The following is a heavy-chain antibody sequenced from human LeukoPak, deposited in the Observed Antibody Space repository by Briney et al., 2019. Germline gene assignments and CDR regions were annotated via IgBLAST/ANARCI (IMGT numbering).Heavy chain of an antibody. J-gene: IGHJ4*02. V-gene: IGHV3-30-3*01. CDR2: ISSDGSLE. CDR3: ARDPVPAAARHFDY. D-gene: IGHD2-2*01. Sequence: GGSLRLSCAASGFTFSTYWMHWVRQAPGKGLEWLAVISSDGSLEYYADSVKGRFTISRDNSKYTLYLQMNSLRPEDTAVYYCARDPVPAAARHFDYWGQGTLVTVSS. CDR1: GFTFSTYW.